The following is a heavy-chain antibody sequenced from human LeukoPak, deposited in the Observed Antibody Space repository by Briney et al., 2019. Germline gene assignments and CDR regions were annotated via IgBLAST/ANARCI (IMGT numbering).Heavy chain of an antibody. CDR3: ARSFSSTSCYTCGLFGTYYYGMDV. CDR2: MNPNSGNT. D-gene: IGHD2-2*02. V-gene: IGHV1-8*01. J-gene: IGHJ6*02. CDR1: GYTFTSYD. Sequence: ASVKVSCKASGYTFTSYDSNWVRQATGQGLEWMGWMNPNSGNTGYAQKFQGRVTMTRNTSISTAYMELSSLRSEDTAVYYCARSFSSTSCYTCGLFGTYYYGMDVWGQGTTVTVSS.